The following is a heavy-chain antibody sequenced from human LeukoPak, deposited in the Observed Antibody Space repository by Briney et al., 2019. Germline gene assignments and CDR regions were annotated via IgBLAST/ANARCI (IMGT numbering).Heavy chain of an antibody. V-gene: IGHV3-7*04. J-gene: IGHJ4*02. Sequence: GGSLRLSCAASGFTFTTNWMSWVRPTPGKGLEWVANIKEDGSKIYYVDSVRGRFTISRDNAKNSLYLQMDSLRAEDTAVYYCARESTVAGTIFDFWGQGTLVTVSS. D-gene: IGHD6-19*01. CDR1: GFTFTTNW. CDR3: ARESTVAGTIFDF. CDR2: IKEDGSKI.